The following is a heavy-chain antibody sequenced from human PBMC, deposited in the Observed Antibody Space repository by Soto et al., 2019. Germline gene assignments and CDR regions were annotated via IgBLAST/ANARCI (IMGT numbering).Heavy chain of an antibody. Sequence: PGGSLRLSCAASGFTFSSYGMHWVRQAPGKGLEWVAVISYDGSNKYYADSVKGRFTISRDNSKNTLYLQMNSLRAEDTAVYYCAKTNWNYGYWGQGTLVTVSS. CDR1: GFTFSSYG. J-gene: IGHJ4*02. V-gene: IGHV3-30*18. CDR3: AKTNWNYGY. CDR2: ISYDGSNK. D-gene: IGHD1-7*01.